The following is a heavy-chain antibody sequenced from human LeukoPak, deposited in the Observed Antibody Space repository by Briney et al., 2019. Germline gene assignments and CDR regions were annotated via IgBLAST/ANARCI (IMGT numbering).Heavy chain of an antibody. CDR3: AKDSSGWYGSSPFDP. D-gene: IGHD6-19*01. CDR2: ISGSGGST. V-gene: IGHV3-23*01. CDR1: GFTFSSYA. J-gene: IGHJ5*02. Sequence: GGSLRLSCAASGFTFSSYAMSWVRQAPGKGLEWVSAISGSGGSTYYADSVKGRFTISRDNSKNTLYLQMNSLRAEDTAVYYCAKDSSGWYGSSPFDPWGQGTLVTVSS.